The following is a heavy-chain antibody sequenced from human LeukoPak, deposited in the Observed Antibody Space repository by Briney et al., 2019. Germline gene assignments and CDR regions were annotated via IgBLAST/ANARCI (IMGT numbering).Heavy chain of an antibody. CDR3: ARDQQSRGWWLRGGALDYFDY. V-gene: IGHV3-74*01. CDR1: GLTFSSYW. D-gene: IGHD5-12*01. CDR2: INSDGSST. Sequence: PGGSLRLSCAASGLTFSSYWMHWVRQAPGKGLVWVSRINSDGSSTSYADSVKGRFTISRDNAKNTLYLQMNSLRAEDTAVYYCARDQQSRGWWLRGGALDYFDYWGQGTLVTVSS. J-gene: IGHJ4*02.